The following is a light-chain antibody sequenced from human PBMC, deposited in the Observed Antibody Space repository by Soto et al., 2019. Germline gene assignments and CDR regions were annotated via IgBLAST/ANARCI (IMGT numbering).Light chain of an antibody. CDR3: CSYAGSSTSVV. V-gene: IGLV2-23*01. Sequence: QSALTQPASVSGSPGQSITISCTGTSSDVGSYNLVSWYQQHPGKAPKLMIYEGSKRPSGVSNRFSGPKSGNTASLTISGLQAEDEADYYCCSYAGSSTSVVFGGGTQLTVL. CDR1: SSDVGSYNL. CDR2: EGS. J-gene: IGLJ2*01.